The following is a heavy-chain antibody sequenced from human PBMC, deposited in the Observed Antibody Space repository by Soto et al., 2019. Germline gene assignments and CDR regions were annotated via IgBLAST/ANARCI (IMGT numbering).Heavy chain of an antibody. CDR1: GFTFSDYG. Sequence: GGSLRLSCAGSGFTFSDYGMHWVRQAPGKGLEWVAVISYEGSEEYYADSVKGRFTISRDNSKNTLFLQMNSLRPEDTALYYCAKVRSTGWYLNWLDTWGQGILVTVSS. CDR3: AKVRSTGWYLNWLDT. J-gene: IGHJ5*02. D-gene: IGHD6-19*01. CDR2: ISYEGSEE. V-gene: IGHV3-30*18.